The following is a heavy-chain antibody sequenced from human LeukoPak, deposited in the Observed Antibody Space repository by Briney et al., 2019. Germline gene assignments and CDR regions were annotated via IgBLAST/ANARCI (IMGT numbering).Heavy chain of an antibody. V-gene: IGHV3-23*01. D-gene: IGHD2-15*01. CDR3: AKVFGRDIVVVVATDGYYFDY. J-gene: IGHJ4*02. CDR2: ISGSGGST. CDR1: GFTFSSYA. Sequence: PGGSLRLSCAASGFTFSSYAMSWVRQAPGKGLEWVSAISGSGGSTYYADSVKGRFTISRDNSKNTLYLQMNSLRAEDTAVYYCAKVFGRDIVVVVATDGYYFDYWGQGTLVTVSS.